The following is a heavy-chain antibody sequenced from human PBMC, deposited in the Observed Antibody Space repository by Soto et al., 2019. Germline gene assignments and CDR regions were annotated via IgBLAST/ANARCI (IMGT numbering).Heavy chain of an antibody. CDR2: IDNSCGA. Sequence: QVQLQQWGAGLVKPAESLSLTCAVHGGFFSTNCWIWMRQPPGKGLEWIGEIDNSCGANYHASLKSRVTAALDTSKSHVSLKMTSVTAADTAVYYCARNGVEATWGAINFWGQGTLVTVSS. CDR1: GGFFSTNC. V-gene: IGHV4-34*01. CDR3: ARNGVEATWGAINF. J-gene: IGHJ4*02. D-gene: IGHD5-12*01.